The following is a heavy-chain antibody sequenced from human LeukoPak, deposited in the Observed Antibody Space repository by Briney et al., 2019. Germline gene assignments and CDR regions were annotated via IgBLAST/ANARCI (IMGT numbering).Heavy chain of an antibody. CDR1: GFTFGDYA. D-gene: IGHD4-17*01. V-gene: IGHV3-49*04. CDR3: TTVGLMTTVTTGWWFDY. J-gene: IGHJ4*02. CDR2: IRSKAYGGTT. Sequence: GGSLRLSCTASGFTFGDYAMSWVRQAPGKGLEWVGFIRSKAYGGTTEYAASVKGRFTISRDDSKSIAYLQMNSLKTEDTAVYYCTTVGLMTTVTTGWWFDYWGQGTLVTVSS.